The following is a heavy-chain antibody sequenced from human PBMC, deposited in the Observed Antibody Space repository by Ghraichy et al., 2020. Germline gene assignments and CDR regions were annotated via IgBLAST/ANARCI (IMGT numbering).Heavy chain of an antibody. V-gene: IGHV1-8*01. J-gene: IGHJ6*02. CDR2: MNPNSGNT. CDR3: ARGSIADDYYYYGMDV. CDR1: GYTFTSYD. Sequence: ASVKVSCKASGYTFTSYDINWVRQATGQGLEWMGWMNPNSGNTGYAQKFQGRVTMTRNTSISTAYMELSSLRSEDTAVYYCARGSIADDYYYYGMDVWGQGTTVTVSS. D-gene: IGHD6-6*01.